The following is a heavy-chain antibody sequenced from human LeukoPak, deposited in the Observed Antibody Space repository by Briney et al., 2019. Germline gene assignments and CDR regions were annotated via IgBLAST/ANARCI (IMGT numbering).Heavy chain of an antibody. CDR3: AKDHYYYGSGIYFMHYFDY. V-gene: IGHV3-30*18. CDR2: ISYDGSNK. Sequence: GGSLRLSCAASGFTFSTYGMHWVRQPPGKGLECVAVISYDGSNKYYADSVKGRFTISRENSKNTPHLQMNSLRAEDTAVYYCAKDHYYYGSGIYFMHYFDYWGQGTLVTVSS. CDR1: GFTFSTYG. D-gene: IGHD3-10*01. J-gene: IGHJ4*02.